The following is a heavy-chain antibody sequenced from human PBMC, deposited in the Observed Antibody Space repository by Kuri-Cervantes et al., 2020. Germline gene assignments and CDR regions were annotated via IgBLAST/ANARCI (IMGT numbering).Heavy chain of an antibody. J-gene: IGHJ5*02. CDR3: ARVELDDYGDPRWFDP. V-gene: IGHV3-48*04. CDR1: GFTFSSYS. CDR2: ISSSGSTI. Sequence: GESLKISCAASGFTFSSYSMNWVRQAPGKGLEWVSYISSSGSTIYYADSVKGRFTISRDNAKNSLYLQMNSLRSEDTAVYYCARVELDDYGDPRWFDPWGQGTLVTVSS. D-gene: IGHD4-17*01.